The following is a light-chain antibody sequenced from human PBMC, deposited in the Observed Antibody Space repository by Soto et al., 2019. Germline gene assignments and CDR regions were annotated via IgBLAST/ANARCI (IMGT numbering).Light chain of an antibody. V-gene: IGLV2-14*01. CDR1: SSDVGGYDY. Sequence: QSALTQPASVSGSPGQSITISCTGTSSDVGGYDYVSWYQQHPGKAPKLMLFDVSDRPSGVSNRFSGSKSGNTASLTISGLQAEDEADYYCSSCTSSTQYVFGTGTKVTVL. CDR3: SSCTSSTQYV. CDR2: DVS. J-gene: IGLJ1*01.